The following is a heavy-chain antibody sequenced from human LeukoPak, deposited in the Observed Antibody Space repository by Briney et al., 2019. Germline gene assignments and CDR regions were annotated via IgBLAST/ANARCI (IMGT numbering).Heavy chain of an antibody. CDR2: IYYSGST. Sequence: SETLSLTCTVSGGSISSYYWSWIRQPPGKGLEWIGYIYYSGSTNYNPSLKSRVTISVDTSKNQFSLKLSSVTAADTAVYYCARAIYGSGSYTPRFDYWGQGTLVTVSS. CDR3: ARAIYGSGSYTPRFDY. D-gene: IGHD3-10*01. CDR1: GGSISSYY. V-gene: IGHV4-59*01. J-gene: IGHJ4*02.